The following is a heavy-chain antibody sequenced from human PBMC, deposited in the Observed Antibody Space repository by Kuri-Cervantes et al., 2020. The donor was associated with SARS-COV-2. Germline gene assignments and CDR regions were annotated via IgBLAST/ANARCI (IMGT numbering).Heavy chain of an antibody. Sequence: SVKVSCKASGCTFSSYAISWVRQAPGQGLEWMGGIIPIFGTANYAQKFQGRVTITADKSTSTAYMELSSLRAEDTAVYYCAIPNWTYYYDSSGDWAPDYWGQGTLVTVSS. D-gene: IGHD3-22*01. CDR3: AIPNWTYYYDSSGDWAPDY. V-gene: IGHV1-69*06. CDR1: GCTFSSYA. J-gene: IGHJ4*02. CDR2: IIPIFGTA.